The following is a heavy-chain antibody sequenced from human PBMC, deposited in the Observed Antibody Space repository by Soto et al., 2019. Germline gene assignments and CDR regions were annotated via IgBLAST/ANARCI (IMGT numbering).Heavy chain of an antibody. D-gene: IGHD2-21*02. J-gene: IGHJ6*02. Sequence: QVQLVQSGAEVKKPGSSVKVSCKASGGTFSSYAISWVRQAPGQGLEWMGGIIPIFGTANYAQKFQGRVTITADESTSTAYMELSSLRSEDTAVYYCARDGHIVGVTAAHYYYGMDVWGQGTTVTVSS. CDR1: GGTFSSYA. CDR3: ARDGHIVGVTAAHYYYGMDV. CDR2: IIPIFGTA. V-gene: IGHV1-69*01.